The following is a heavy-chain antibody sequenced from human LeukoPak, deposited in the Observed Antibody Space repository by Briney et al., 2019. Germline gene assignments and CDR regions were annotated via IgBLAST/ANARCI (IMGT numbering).Heavy chain of an antibody. CDR1: GFSISNGFP. Sequence: SETLSLTCAVSGFSISNGFPWDWIRQPPGKGLEWIGSMHHSGTTSYNPSLKSRVVISADTSKNLFSLKVTSVTAADTALYYCARFDYVWGSSGMYGMDAFDIWGQGTLVTVS. CDR2: MHHSGTT. CDR3: ARFDYVWGSSGMYGMDAFDI. J-gene: IGHJ3*02. D-gene: IGHD3-16*01. V-gene: IGHV4-38-2*01.